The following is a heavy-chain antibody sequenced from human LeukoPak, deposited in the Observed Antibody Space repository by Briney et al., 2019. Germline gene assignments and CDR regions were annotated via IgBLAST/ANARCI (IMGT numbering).Heavy chain of an antibody. J-gene: IGHJ4*02. CDR1: GLTVSSNH. Sequence: AGSLRLSCAVSGLTVSSNHMSWVRQAPRKGLEWVSIIYSGGSTYYADSVKGRFTISRHNSKSTLYLQMNSLRAEDTALYYCARAPITSPFYFDYWGQGTLVTVSS. CDR3: ARAPITSPFYFDY. CDR2: IYSGGST. V-gene: IGHV3-53*04. D-gene: IGHD2-2*01.